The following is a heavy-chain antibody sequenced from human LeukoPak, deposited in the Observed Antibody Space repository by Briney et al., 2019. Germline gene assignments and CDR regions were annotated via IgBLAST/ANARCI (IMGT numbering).Heavy chain of an antibody. D-gene: IGHD6-19*01. CDR2: IWYDGSNK. J-gene: IGHJ5*02. V-gene: IGHV3-33*01. Sequence: GRSLRLFCAASGFTFRSYGMQWVRGARGRGLEWVAVIWYDGSNKYYADSVKGRFTISRDNSKNTLYLQMNSLRAEDTAVYYCARDFDIAVAGIGYVDPWGQGTLVTVSS. CDR3: ARDFDIAVAGIGYVDP. CDR1: GFTFRSYG.